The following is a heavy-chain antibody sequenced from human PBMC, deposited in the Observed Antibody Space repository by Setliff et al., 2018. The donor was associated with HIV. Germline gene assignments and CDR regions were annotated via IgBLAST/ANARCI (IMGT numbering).Heavy chain of an antibody. V-gene: IGHV3-30*02. CDR2: ISYEGRKK. Sequence: PGGSLRLSCAASGFTFGGSGMHWVRQAPGRGLEWVSFISYEGRKKYYADSVKGRFTISRDNSKNTVYLRVNSLRVEDTAVYYCAKDRVSMVRGIGLWGQGTLVTVSS. D-gene: IGHD3-10*01. J-gene: IGHJ4*02. CDR3: AKDRVSMVRGIGL. CDR1: GFTFGGSG.